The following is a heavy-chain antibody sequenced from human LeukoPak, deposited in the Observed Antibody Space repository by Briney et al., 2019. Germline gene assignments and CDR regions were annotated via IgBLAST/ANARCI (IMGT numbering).Heavy chain of an antibody. V-gene: IGHV1-18*01. CDR1: GYTFTSYG. D-gene: IGHD6-13*01. J-gene: IGHJ5*02. Sequence: GASVKVSCKASGYTFTSYGISWVRQAPGQGLEWMGWISAYNGNTNYAQKLQGRITMTTDTSTSTAYMELRSLRSDDTAVYYCARVAAAGTPDWFDPWGQGTLVTVSS. CDR2: ISAYNGNT. CDR3: ARVAAAGTPDWFDP.